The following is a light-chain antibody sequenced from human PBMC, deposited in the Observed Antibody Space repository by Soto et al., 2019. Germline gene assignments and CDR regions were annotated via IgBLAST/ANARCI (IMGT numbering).Light chain of an antibody. V-gene: IGLV1-51*01. CDR3: GTWDSSLSAVV. Sequence: QSVLTQPPSVSAAPGQKVTISCSGSSSNIGNNYVSWYQQLPGTAPKLLIYDHNKRPSGIPDRFSGSKSGTSATLGITGLQTGDEADYYCGTWDSSLSAVVFGGGTKLTVL. CDR1: SSNIGNNY. J-gene: IGLJ2*01. CDR2: DHN.